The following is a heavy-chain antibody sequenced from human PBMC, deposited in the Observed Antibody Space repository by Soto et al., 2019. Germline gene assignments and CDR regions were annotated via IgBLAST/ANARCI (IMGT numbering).Heavy chain of an antibody. V-gene: IGHV4-4*02. Sequence: SETLSLTCAVSGGSISSSNWWSWVRQPPGKGLEWIGEIYHSGSTNYNPSLKSRVTISVDKSKNQFSLKLSSVTAADTAVYHCASTPYYDILTCYSHYYGKDVWGQGTTVTVS. D-gene: IGHD3-9*01. J-gene: IGHJ6*02. CDR2: IYHSGST. CDR1: GGSISSSNW. CDR3: ASTPYYDILTCYSHYYGKDV.